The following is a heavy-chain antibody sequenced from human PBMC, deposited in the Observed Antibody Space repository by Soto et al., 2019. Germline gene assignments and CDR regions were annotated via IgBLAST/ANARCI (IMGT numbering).Heavy chain of an antibody. CDR1: GFTFSSYA. V-gene: IGHV3-23*01. CDR3: AKQQGPGTPYYYAMDV. J-gene: IGHJ6*02. CDR2: LSGSGGST. Sequence: GGSLRLSCAASGFTFSSYAMTWVRQAPGKGLEWVSTLSGSGGSTYYAASVEGRFTISRDDSKDTLYLEMNSLRGEDTAVYFCAKQQGPGTPYYYAMDVWGQGTAVTVSS. D-gene: IGHD1-1*01.